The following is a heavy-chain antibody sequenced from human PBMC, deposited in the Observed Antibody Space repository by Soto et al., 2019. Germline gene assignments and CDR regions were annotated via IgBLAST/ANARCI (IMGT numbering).Heavy chain of an antibody. CDR2: INPSGGGT. CDR3: ARSQWQLQKATDY. D-gene: IGHD6-19*01. Sequence: QVQLVQSGAEVKKPGASVKVYCKASGYTFTDYYVHWVRQAPGQGLEWLGWINPSGGGTTTAQKFQDRVTMTRDSSISTAYMELSSLRSDDTAVYYCARSQWQLQKATDYWGQGTLVSVSS. V-gene: IGHV1-2*02. J-gene: IGHJ4*02. CDR1: GYTFTDYY.